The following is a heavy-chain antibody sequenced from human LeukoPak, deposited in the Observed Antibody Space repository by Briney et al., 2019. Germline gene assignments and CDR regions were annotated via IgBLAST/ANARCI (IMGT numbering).Heavy chain of an antibody. CDR3: ARVNSSGWYSNWFDP. CDR1: GYTFTSYY. D-gene: IGHD6-19*01. J-gene: IGHJ5*02. CDR2: INPSGGST. Sequence: ASVKVSCKASGYTFTSYYMHWVRQAPGQGLEWMGIINPSGGSTSYAQKFQGRVTMPRDTSTSPVYMELSSLRSEDTAVYYCARVNSSGWYSNWFDPWGQGTLVTVSS. V-gene: IGHV1-46*01.